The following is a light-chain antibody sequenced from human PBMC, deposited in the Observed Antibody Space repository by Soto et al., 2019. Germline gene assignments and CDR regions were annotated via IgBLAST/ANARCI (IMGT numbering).Light chain of an antibody. Sequence: QSALTQPASVSGSHVQSIAISCTGTSSDVDAYNFVSWYQHHPGKAPKLMIFDVSNRPSGVSNRFSGSKSGNTASLTISGLQAEDEADYYCTSYTTSSTYVFGTG. V-gene: IGLV2-14*03. CDR1: SSDVDAYNF. J-gene: IGLJ1*01. CDR2: DVS. CDR3: TSYTTSSTYV.